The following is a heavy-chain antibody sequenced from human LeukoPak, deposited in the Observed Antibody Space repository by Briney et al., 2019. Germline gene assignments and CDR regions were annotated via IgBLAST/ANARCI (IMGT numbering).Heavy chain of an antibody. CDR3: ARGFRALDY. J-gene: IGHJ4*02. CDR2: INQDGSLT. CDR1: GFSLTTFW. Sequence: PGGSLRLSCAASGFSLTTFWMTWVRQAPGKGLEWVANINQDGSLTSYVDSVKGRFTISRDNAKNSLSLQMNSLRAEDTAIYSCARGFRALDYWGQGTLVTVSS. V-gene: IGHV3-7*01.